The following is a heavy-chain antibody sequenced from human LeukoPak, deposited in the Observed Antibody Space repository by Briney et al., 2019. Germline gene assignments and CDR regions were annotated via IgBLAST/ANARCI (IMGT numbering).Heavy chain of an antibody. CDR3: AKDTGMDV. V-gene: IGHV3-30*18. Sequence: GGSLRLSCAASGFTFSGYGMHWVCQAPGKGLEWVAVISYDGSNKYYADSVKGRFTISRDNSKNTLYLQMNSLRAEDTAVYYCAKDTGMDVWGQGTTVTVSS. CDR2: ISYDGSNK. CDR1: GFTFSGYG. J-gene: IGHJ6*02.